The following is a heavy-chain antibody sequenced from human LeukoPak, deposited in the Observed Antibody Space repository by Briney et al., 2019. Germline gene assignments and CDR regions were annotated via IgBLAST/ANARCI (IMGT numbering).Heavy chain of an antibody. CDR1: GGTFSSYA. J-gene: IGHJ5*02. V-gene: IGHV1-69*13. CDR2: IIPIFGTA. D-gene: IGHD3-10*01. CDR3: ARDYLESYGSGNNWFVP. Sequence: SVKVSCKASGGTFSSYAISWVRQAPGQGLEWMGGIIPIFGTADYAQKFQGRVTITADESTSTAYMELSSLRSEDTAVYYCARDYLESYGSGNNWFVPWGQGTLVTVSS.